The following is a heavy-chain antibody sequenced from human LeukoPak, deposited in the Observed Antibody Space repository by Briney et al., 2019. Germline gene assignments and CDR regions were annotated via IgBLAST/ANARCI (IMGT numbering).Heavy chain of an antibody. J-gene: IGHJ4*02. Sequence: SETLSLTCTVSGGSISSGDYYWSWIRQPPGKGLEWIGYIYYSGSTYYNPSLKSRLTISGDTSKNQFSLRLSSVTAADTAVYYCARGTWSSSMDYWGQGTLVTVSS. CDR1: GGSISSGDYY. V-gene: IGHV4-30-4*01. CDR3: ARGTWSSSMDY. CDR2: IYYSGST. D-gene: IGHD6-6*01.